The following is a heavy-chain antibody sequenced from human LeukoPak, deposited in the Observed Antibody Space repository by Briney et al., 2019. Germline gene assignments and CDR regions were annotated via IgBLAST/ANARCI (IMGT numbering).Heavy chain of an antibody. Sequence: PGRSPRLSFAASGFTFSSYAMHWVRQAPGKGLEYVSAISSNGGSTYYANSVKGRFTISRDNSKNTLYLQMGSLRAEDMAVYYCARSREGGWLLTDYFDYWGQGTLVTVFS. J-gene: IGHJ4*02. CDR2: ISSNGGST. CDR3: ARSREGGWLLTDYFDY. CDR1: GFTFSSYA. V-gene: IGHV3-64*01. D-gene: IGHD6-19*01.